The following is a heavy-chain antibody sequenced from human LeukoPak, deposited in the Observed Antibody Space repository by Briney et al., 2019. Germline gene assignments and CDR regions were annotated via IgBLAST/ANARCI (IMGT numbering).Heavy chain of an antibody. CDR3: ARHTTTPDSYLAY. V-gene: IGHV4-59*01. J-gene: IGHJ4*02. CDR1: GGSISSYY. CDR2: IYYSGST. D-gene: IGHD1-1*01. Sequence: SETLSLTCTVSGGSISSYYWSWIRQPPGKGLEWIGYIYYSGSTNYNPSLKSRVTISVDASKNQFSLKLSSVTAADTAVYYCARHTTTPDSYLAYWGQGTLVTVSS.